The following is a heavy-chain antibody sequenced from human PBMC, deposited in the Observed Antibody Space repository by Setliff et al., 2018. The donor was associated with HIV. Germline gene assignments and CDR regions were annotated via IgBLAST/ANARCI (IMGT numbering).Heavy chain of an antibody. V-gene: IGHV1-2*06. CDR3: ATKLYCTTGVCLDAFDI. CDR1: GYTFTGYY. D-gene: IGHD2-8*01. J-gene: IGHJ3*02. Sequence: ASVKVSCKASGYTFTGYYVHWVRQAPGQGLEWMGRIIPNSGGTNYAQKFQGRVTMTRDTSISTAYMVLTRLGSDDTAVYYCATKLYCTTGVCLDAFDIRGQGTMVTVSS. CDR2: IIPNSGGT.